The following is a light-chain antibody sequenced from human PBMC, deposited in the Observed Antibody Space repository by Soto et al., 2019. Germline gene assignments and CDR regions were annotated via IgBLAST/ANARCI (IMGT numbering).Light chain of an antibody. J-gene: IGKJ1*01. V-gene: IGKV3-20*01. Sequence: EVVLTHSPGTLSLSQGEGATLSCRASQSVSTNFFAWYQQKPGQAPRLLIYGASTRATGIPDRFSGSGSGTDFTLTISRLEPEDFAVYYCQQYGRTSWTFGQGTKVDIK. CDR3: QQYGRTSWT. CDR2: GAS. CDR1: QSVSTNF.